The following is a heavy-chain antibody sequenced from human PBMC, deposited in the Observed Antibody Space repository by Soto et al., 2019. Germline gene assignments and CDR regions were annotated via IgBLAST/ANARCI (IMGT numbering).Heavy chain of an antibody. CDR2: IYSGDAS. D-gene: IGHD3-10*01. V-gene: IGHV3-53*01. Sequence: EVQLVESGGGLIQPGGSLRLSCAASGFTVSNNYISWVRQAPGKGLEWISAIYSGDASYYADSVKGRFTISRDNSKNTLYRQVNSLRAGDTAVYYCARSNYYGASHDAFDIWGQGTMVTVSS. J-gene: IGHJ3*02. CDR3: ARSNYYGASHDAFDI. CDR1: GFTVSNNY.